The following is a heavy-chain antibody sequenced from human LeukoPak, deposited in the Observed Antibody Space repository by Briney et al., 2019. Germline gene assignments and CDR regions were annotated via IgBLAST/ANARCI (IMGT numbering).Heavy chain of an antibody. Sequence: GGSLRLSCSASGFTFSNGWMGWVRQAPGKGLEWVGRIKSKVDGGTTDYAAPVKGRFTISRDDPKNTLYLQMNSLKTEDTAVYYCTCGWYLDYWGQGTLVTVSS. CDR3: TCGWYLDY. V-gene: IGHV3-15*01. J-gene: IGHJ4*02. CDR1: GFTFSNGW. CDR2: IKSKVDGGTT. D-gene: IGHD6-19*01.